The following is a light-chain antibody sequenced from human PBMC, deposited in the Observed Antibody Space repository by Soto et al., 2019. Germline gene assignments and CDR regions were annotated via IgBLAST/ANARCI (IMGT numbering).Light chain of an antibody. CDR1: QGISSF. CDR3: QQLNSYPQT. J-gene: IGKJ4*01. Sequence: DIQLTQSPAFLSASVGDRVTITCRTSQGISSFLAWFQQKPGKAPNLLVYGASTLQSGVPSRFSGSGSGTEFTLTISSLQTEDFATYYCQQLNSYPQTFGGGSKVEIK. V-gene: IGKV1-9*01. CDR2: GAS.